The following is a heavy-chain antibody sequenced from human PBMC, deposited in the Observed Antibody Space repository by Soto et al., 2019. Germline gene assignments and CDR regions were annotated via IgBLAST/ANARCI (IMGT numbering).Heavy chain of an antibody. J-gene: IGHJ4*02. Sequence: EVQLLESGGGLVHPGGSLRLSCAASGLTFSDYAMTWVRQAPGKGLEWVSGISGSGGNTYYADSVKGRLTISRDNFKSTLYLQMNSLRAGDTAVYYCATYRIAVAGNLITSGAAAYWGQGTLVTVSS. CDR1: GLTFSDYA. CDR2: ISGSGGNT. CDR3: ATYRIAVAGNLITSGAAAY. V-gene: IGHV3-23*01. D-gene: IGHD6-19*01.